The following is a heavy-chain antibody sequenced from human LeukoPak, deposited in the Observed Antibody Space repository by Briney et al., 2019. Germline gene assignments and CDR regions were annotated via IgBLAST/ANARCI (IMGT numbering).Heavy chain of an antibody. CDR1: GGSVSSGTYY. Sequence: PSETLSLTCTVSGGSVSSGTYYWSWIRQPPGKGLEWIGYIYYSGSTNYNPSLKSRVTISVDTSKNQFSLKLSSVTAADTAVYYCARTRAYFDYWGQGTLVTVSS. CDR2: IYYSGST. J-gene: IGHJ4*02. V-gene: IGHV4-61*01. CDR3: ARTRAYFDY.